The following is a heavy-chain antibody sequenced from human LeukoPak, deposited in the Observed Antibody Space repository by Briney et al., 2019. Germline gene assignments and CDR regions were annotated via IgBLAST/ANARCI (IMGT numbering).Heavy chain of an antibody. Sequence: NPGGSLRLSCATSGFTFSIYSMNWVRQAPGKGLEWVSSISDSSIYMYYADSVKGRFTISRDNAKNSLFLQMNSLRAEDTAVYYCARDLAYYYDSSYDWGQATLVTVSS. J-gene: IGHJ4*02. CDR2: ISDSSIYM. V-gene: IGHV3-21*01. CDR1: GFTFSIYS. CDR3: ARDLAYYYDSSYD. D-gene: IGHD3-22*01.